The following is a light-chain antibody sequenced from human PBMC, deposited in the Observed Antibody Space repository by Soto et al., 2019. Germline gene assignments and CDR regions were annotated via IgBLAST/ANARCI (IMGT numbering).Light chain of an antibody. CDR3: CSSVGSPNWV. CDR1: STDVGSCDC. V-gene: IGLV2-23*02. Sequence: QSALTQPASVCGSPGHSITISCTGTSTDVGSCDCVSWYQQHPGKAPTLMIYEVNKRPSGVSNRFSGSKSGNTASLTISGLQAEDEADYYCCSSVGSPNWVFGGGTKLTVL. J-gene: IGLJ3*02. CDR2: EVN.